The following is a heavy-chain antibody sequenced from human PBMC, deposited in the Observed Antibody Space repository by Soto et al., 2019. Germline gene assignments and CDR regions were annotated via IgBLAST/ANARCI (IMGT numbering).Heavy chain of an antibody. Sequence: PGGSLRLSCAASGFTFSGSAMHWVRQASGKGLEWVGRIRSKANSYATAYAASVKGRFTISRDDSKNTACLQMNSLKTEDTAVYYCTTSAIIGTFDYWGQGALVTVSS. D-gene: IGHD1-7*01. CDR2: IRSKANSYAT. CDR1: GFTFSGSA. V-gene: IGHV3-73*01. CDR3: TTSAIIGTFDY. J-gene: IGHJ4*02.